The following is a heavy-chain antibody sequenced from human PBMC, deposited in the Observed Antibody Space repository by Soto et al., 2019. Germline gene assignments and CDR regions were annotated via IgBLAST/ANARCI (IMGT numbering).Heavy chain of an antibody. J-gene: IGHJ6*02. CDR1: GGSVSSGSYY. V-gene: IGHV4-61*01. CDR3: ARAGLELVEV. Sequence: SETLSLTCTVSGGSVSSGSYYWSWIRQPPGKGLEWIGYIYYSGSTNYNPSLKSRVTISVDTSKNQFSLKLSSVTAADTAVYYCARAGLELVEVSCPGITVPVSS. CDR2: IYYSGST. D-gene: IGHD1-1*01.